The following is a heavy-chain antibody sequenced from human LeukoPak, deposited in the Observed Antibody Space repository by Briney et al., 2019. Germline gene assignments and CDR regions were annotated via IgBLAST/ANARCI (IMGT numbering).Heavy chain of an antibody. D-gene: IGHD3-3*01. CDR3: ARDRSGYASDAFDF. CDR1: GFTFSDYA. J-gene: IGHJ3*01. Sequence: GGSLRLSCAASGFTFSDYAMHWVRQAPAKGLEGVAVLSYGGTNKYYADSVKGRFTISRDNSKNTMFLQMNSLRAEDTAVYHCARDRSGYASDAFDFWGQGTMVTVSS. V-gene: IGHV3-30-3*01. CDR2: LSYGGTNK.